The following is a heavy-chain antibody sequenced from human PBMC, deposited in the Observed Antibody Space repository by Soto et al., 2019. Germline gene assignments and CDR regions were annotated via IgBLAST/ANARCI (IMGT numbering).Heavy chain of an antibody. J-gene: IGHJ5*02. CDR1: GGSISSGDYY. CDR3: ARGPTYYYDSSGPTFDP. CDR2: IYYSGST. V-gene: IGHV4-30-4*01. Sequence: KPSETLSLTCTVSGGSISSGDYYWSWIRQPPGKGLEWIGYIYYSGSTYYNPSLKSRVTISVDTSKNQFSLKLSSVTAADTAVYYCARGPTYYYDSSGPTFDPWGQGTLVTVSS. D-gene: IGHD3-22*01.